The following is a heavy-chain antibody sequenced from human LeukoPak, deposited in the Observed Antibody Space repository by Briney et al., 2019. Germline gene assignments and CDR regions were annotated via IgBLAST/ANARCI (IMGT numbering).Heavy chain of an antibody. CDR3: ARDGWPAFDY. CDR2: TYYRSQWYT. J-gene: IGHJ4*02. Sequence: SQTLSLTCAISGDSVSTNTAAWNWIRQSPSRGLEWLRLTYYRSQWYTDYAVSVKSRITINPDTSRNQFSLQLNSVTPEDTAVYFCARDGWPAFDYWGQGTLVTVSS. D-gene: IGHD2-15*01. V-gene: IGHV6-1*01. CDR1: GDSVSTNTAA.